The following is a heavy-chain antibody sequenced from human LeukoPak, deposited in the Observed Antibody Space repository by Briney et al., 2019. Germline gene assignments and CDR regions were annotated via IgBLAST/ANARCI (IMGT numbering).Heavy chain of an antibody. CDR2: MNPNSGNT. J-gene: IGHJ4*02. CDR3: ARIGTEGELDGYNGEG. V-gene: IGHV1-8*01. Sequence: GASVKVSCKASGYTFTSYDINWVRQATGQGLEWMGWMNPNSGNTGYAQKFQGRVTMTRNTSISTAYMELSSLRSEDTAVYYCARIGTEGELDGYNGEGWGQGTLVTVSS. D-gene: IGHD5-24*01. CDR1: GYTFTSYD.